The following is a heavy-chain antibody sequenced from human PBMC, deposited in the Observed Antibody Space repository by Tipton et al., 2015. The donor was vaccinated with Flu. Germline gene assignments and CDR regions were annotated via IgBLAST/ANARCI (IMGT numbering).Heavy chain of an antibody. V-gene: IGHV4-59*01. Sequence: TLSLTCTVSGGSISSEYWSWIRQTPGKGLEWIGYIYYSGSTNYNPSLKTRVSISIDTSKKYFSLKLTSVTPADTAVYYCARGGQRYSSSSIYFDYWGQGTLVAVSS. CDR2: IYYSGST. CDR3: ARGGQRYSSSSIYFDY. J-gene: IGHJ4*02. CDR1: GGSISSEY. D-gene: IGHD6-6*01.